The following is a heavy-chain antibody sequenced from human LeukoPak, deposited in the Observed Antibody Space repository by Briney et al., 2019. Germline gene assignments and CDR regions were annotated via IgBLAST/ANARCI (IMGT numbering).Heavy chain of an antibody. V-gene: IGHV1-46*01. D-gene: IGHD5-24*01. J-gene: IGHJ2*01. CDR3: ARGEDLPTIPTLSWYFDL. CDR1: VYTHLHYY. CDR2: INPSGGSK. Sequence: AAVTESFMSSVYTHLHYYRHGLGPAPGKGLEGMGSINPSGGSKSYAHKFQERVTMTRDTSTSTVYMDLSRLRSEDTAVYYSARGEDLPTIPTLSWYFDLGGRGPLVTVSP.